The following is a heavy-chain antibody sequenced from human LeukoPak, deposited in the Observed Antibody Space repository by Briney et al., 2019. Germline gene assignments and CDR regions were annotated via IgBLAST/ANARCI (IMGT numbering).Heavy chain of an antibody. V-gene: IGHV3-23*01. J-gene: IGHJ4*02. CDR3: AKWEAIVVVPAAIGY. Sequence: PGGSLRLSCAASGFTFSSYAMSWVRQAPGKGLELVSAISGSGGSTYYADPLKGRLTISRDNSKNTLYLQMNSLRAEDTAVYYCAKWEAIVVVPAAIGYWGQGTLVTVSS. CDR1: GFTFSSYA. CDR2: ISGSGGST. D-gene: IGHD2-2*01.